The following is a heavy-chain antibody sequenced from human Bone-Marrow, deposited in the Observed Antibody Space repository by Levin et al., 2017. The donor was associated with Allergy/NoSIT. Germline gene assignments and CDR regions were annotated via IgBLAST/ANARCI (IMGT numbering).Heavy chain of an antibody. CDR2: INPSSGAT. J-gene: IGHJ4*02. V-gene: IGHV1-2*06. D-gene: IGHD5-24*01. CDR1: GYTFTGYF. CDR3: ARSMAQFDS. Sequence: ASVKVSCKASGYTFTGYFIHWVRQAPGGGLEWMGRINPSSGATDSAQKFQGRVTMTSDTSTRTAYLELNRLRSDDTALYYCARSMAQFDSWGQGTLVTVSS.